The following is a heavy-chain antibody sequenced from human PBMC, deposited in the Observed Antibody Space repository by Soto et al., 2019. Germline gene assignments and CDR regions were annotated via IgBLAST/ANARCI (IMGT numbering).Heavy chain of an antibody. D-gene: IGHD2-21*02. CDR3: VRGDKGGFDL. V-gene: IGHV3-74*01. Sequence: EVPLVESEGGLVQRGGSLRLSCAASGFTFNYYWMHWVRQAPGQGLVWVSHIHSDGSTTTYAASVKGRFTISRDNAKNTLHRKMNSRIAEDTAVYYCVRGDKGGFDLWGQGTTVTVSS. CDR2: IHSDGSTT. J-gene: IGHJ3*01. CDR1: GFTFNYYW.